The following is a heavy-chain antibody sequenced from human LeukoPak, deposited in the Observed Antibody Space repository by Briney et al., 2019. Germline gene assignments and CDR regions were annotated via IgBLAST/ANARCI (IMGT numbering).Heavy chain of an antibody. Sequence: GGSLRLSCSASGFTFSSYAMHWVRQAPGKGLEYVSAISSNGGSTYYADSVKGRFTISRDNSKNTLYLQMSSLRAEDTAVHYCVKDSAQRMGYSSGYFDYWGQGTLVTVSS. CDR1: GFTFSSYA. CDR3: VKDSAQRMGYSSGYFDY. D-gene: IGHD6-25*01. J-gene: IGHJ4*02. V-gene: IGHV3-64D*06. CDR2: ISSNGGST.